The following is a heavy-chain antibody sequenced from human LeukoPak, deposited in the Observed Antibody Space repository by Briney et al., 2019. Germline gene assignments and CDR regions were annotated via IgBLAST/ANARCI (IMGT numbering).Heavy chain of an antibody. D-gene: IGHD3-16*01. Sequence: GGSLRLSCAASGFTFSGSAMHWVRQASGKGLEWVGRIRSKASSYAAAYAASVKGRFTISRDDSKNTAYLQMNSLKTEDTAVYYCTRHPPTTSGGFYYYYYMDVWGKGTTVTVSS. CDR2: IRSKASSYAA. CDR3: TRHPPTTSGGFYYYYYMDV. J-gene: IGHJ6*03. V-gene: IGHV3-73*01. CDR1: GFTFSGSA.